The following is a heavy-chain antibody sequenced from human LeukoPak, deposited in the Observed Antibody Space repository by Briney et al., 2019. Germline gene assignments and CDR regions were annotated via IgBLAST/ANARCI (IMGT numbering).Heavy chain of an antibody. J-gene: IGHJ4*02. V-gene: IGHV3-33*01. D-gene: IGHD6-25*01. CDR2: IWYDGSNK. CDR3: ARAGSIAAAGYVFDY. Sequence: PGRSLRLSCAASGFTFSSYGMHWVRQAPGKGLEWVAVIWYDGSNKYYADSVKGRFTIPRDNSKNTLYLQMNSLRAEDTAVYYCARAGSIAAAGYVFDYWGQGTLATVSS. CDR1: GFTFSSYG.